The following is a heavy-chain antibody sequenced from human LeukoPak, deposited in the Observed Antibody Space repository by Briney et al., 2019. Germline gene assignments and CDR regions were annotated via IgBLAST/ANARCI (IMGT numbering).Heavy chain of an antibody. Sequence: WGSLRLSCAASGFTFSSYAMHWVRQAPGKGLEWVAVVWYDGSKTYSADSVKGRITISRDDSKNTLYLQMNSLRAEDTAVYYCARGVDYYDSSGTIDYWGQGTLVTVSS. CDR2: VWYDGSKT. V-gene: IGHV3-33*08. CDR3: ARGVDYYDSSGTIDY. CDR1: GFTFSSYA. J-gene: IGHJ4*02. D-gene: IGHD3-22*01.